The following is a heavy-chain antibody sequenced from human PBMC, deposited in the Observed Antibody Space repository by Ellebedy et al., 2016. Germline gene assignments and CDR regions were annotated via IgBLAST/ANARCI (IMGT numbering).Heavy chain of an antibody. D-gene: IGHD6-19*01. Sequence: ASVKVSCXASGYTFTYRYLHWVRQAPGQALEWMGWINPNSGGTNYAQKFQGRVTMTRDTSISTAYMELSRLRSDDTAVYYCARDGIAVAGSAQYWGQGTLVTVSS. CDR3: ARDGIAVAGSAQY. CDR2: INPNSGGT. J-gene: IGHJ4*02. CDR1: GYTFTYRY. V-gene: IGHV1-2*02.